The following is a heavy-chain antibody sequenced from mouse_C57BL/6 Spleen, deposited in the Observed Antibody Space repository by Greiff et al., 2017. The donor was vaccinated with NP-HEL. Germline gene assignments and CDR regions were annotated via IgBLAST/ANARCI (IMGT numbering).Heavy chain of an antibody. J-gene: IGHJ1*03. Sequence: QVQLQQPGAELVKPGASVKLSCKASGYTFTSYWMHWVKQRPGQGLEWIGMIHPNSGSTNYNEKFKSKATLTVDKSSSTAYMQLSSLTSEDSAVYYCASWRATTVVATPHWYFDVWGTGTTVTVSS. V-gene: IGHV1-64*01. D-gene: IGHD1-1*01. CDR2: IHPNSGST. CDR3: ASWRATTVVATPHWYFDV. CDR1: GYTFTSYW.